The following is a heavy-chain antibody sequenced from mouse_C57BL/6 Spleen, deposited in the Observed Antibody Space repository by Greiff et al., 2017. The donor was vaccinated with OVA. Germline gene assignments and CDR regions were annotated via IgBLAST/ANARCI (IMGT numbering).Heavy chain of an antibody. J-gene: IGHJ2*01. CDR2: IYHGDGDI. Sequence: VQLLQSGPDLVKPGASLKLSCKASGFPFRSSWMNWVKQRPGKGLEWFGLIYHGDGDINSKGKFKGKATLTADKSSSTANMQLSSLTSEDSAVYFCARYHKDYFDYWGQGTTLTVSS. CDR1: GFPFRSSW. V-gene: IGHV1-82*01. D-gene: IGHD6-1*01. CDR3: ARYHKDYFDY.